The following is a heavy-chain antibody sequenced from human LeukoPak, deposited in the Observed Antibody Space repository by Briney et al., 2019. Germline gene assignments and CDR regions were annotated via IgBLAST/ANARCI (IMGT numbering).Heavy chain of an antibody. CDR1: GYTFSGTGWY. CDR3: ARDGPAQMVDFDY. J-gene: IGHJ4*02. Sequence: ASVKVSCKASGYTFSGTGWYLYWLRQAPGQGLECMGWIYPNNGATAYAQKFQGRVAMTRGTSITTAYMELSRPRPDDTAVYYCARDGPAQMVDFDYWGQGTLVTVSS. V-gene: IGHV1-2*02. D-gene: IGHD3-10*01. CDR2: IYPNNGAT.